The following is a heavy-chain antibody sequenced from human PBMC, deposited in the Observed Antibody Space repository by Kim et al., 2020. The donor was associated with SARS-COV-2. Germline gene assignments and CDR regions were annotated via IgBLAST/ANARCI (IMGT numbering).Heavy chain of an antibody. J-gene: IGHJ3*01. D-gene: IGHD3-3*01. CDR1: GGSISSGGYY. CDR3: ARVARITIFAEDTSAF. V-gene: IGHV4-31*01. CDR2: IYDSANS. Sequence: SETLSLTCTVSGGSISSGGYYWSRIRPHPGKGLDWVVYIYDSANSYSYPSSRSPITVSADTTQNHFSLNLSTVAATATAVYYCARVARITIFAEDTSAF.